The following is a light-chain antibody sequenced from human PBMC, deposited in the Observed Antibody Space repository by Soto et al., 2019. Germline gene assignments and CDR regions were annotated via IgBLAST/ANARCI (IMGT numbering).Light chain of an antibody. V-gene: IGKV1-5*03. CDR1: QSISSW. Sequence: DIKMTDSPSSLSASVGDRFTITCRASQSISSWLAWYQQKPGKAPKLLIYKASSLESGVPSRFSGSGSGTELTLTISSLQTDDFATYYCQQYNSYSWTFGQGTKV. CDR3: QQYNSYSWT. CDR2: KAS. J-gene: IGKJ1*01.